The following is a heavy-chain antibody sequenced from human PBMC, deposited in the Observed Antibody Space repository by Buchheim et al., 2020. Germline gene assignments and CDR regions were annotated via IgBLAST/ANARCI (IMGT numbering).Heavy chain of an antibody. D-gene: IGHD3-3*01. CDR1: GGSISSGGYY. V-gene: IGHV4-31*03. CDR3: ARVPVRNYDFWSGYFDN. CDR2: IYYSGST. Sequence: QVQLQESGPGLVKPSQTLSLTCTVSGGSISSGGYYWSWIRQHPGKGLEWIGYIYYSGSTYYNPSLKSRVSTSVDPSKNQFSLKLSSVTAADTAVYYCARVPVRNYDFWSGYFDNWGQGTL. J-gene: IGHJ4*02.